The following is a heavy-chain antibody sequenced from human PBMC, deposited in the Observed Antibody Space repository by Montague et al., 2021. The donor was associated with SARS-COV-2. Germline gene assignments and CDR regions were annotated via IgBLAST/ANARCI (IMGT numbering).Heavy chain of an antibody. CDR1: GGSISTYY. Sequence: SETLSLTCTVYGGSISTYYWNWIRQSPGKGLEWIGYINYSGSTNYNPSLQSRVIISVDRSKIQFSLKFNSVTAADTAIYYCARLPYDNSYGMDVWGQGTTVTVSS. CDR3: ARLPYDNSYGMDV. J-gene: IGHJ6*02. V-gene: IGHV4-59*01. D-gene: IGHD3-9*01. CDR2: INYSGST.